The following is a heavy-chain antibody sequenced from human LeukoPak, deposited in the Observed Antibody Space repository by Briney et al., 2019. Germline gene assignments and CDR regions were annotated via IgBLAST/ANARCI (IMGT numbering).Heavy chain of an antibody. V-gene: IGHV3-23*01. CDR3: AKRGVVIRVILVGFHKEAYYFDS. D-gene: IGHD3-22*01. CDR1: GFTFSSYA. J-gene: IGHJ4*02. CDR2: ISGSGGST. Sequence: GGSLRLSCAASGFTFSSYAMSWVRQAPGKGLEWVAGISGSGGSTNYVDSVKGRFTIFRDNAKNTLYLQLHSLRAEDTAVYFCAKRGVVIRVILVGFHKEAYYFDSWGQGALVTVSS.